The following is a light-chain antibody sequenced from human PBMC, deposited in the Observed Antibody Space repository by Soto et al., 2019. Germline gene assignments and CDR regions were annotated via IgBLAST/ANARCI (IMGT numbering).Light chain of an antibody. CDR2: AAS. Sequence: DIQMTQSPSSLSASVGDRVTITCRASQSISRYLNWYQQKPGKAPKLLIYAASSLRSGVPSRFSGSGAGTDFTLTISSLQPEDVATYYCHQSYSTPPITFGQGTRLEIK. V-gene: IGKV1-39*01. J-gene: IGKJ5*01. CDR3: HQSYSTPPIT. CDR1: QSISRY.